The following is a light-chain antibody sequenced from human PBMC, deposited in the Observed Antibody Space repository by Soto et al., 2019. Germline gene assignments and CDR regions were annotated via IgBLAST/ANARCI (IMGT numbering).Light chain of an antibody. J-gene: IGKJ4*01. CDR1: QSLLYSNGHTY. CDR2: EVS. V-gene: IGKV2-30*01. CDR3: MQRPHWPLT. Sequence: EVVLTQSPLSQSVTLGQPASISCKCSQSLLYSNGHTYLTWFHQRPGQPPRRRIYEVSYRGSGVPASFRGSGSDTDFTLRISRVEVEDVGVYYCMQRPHWPLTFGGGTKVEIK.